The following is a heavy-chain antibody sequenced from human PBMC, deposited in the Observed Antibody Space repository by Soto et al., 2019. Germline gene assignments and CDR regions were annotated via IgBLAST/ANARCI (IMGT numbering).Heavy chain of an antibody. J-gene: IGHJ4*02. CDR1: GYTFTSYA. CDR3: ARDREKYSSSPIDY. D-gene: IGHD6-6*01. V-gene: IGHV1-3*01. Sequence: ASVKVSFKASGYTFTSYAMHWVRQAPGQRLEWMGWINAGNGNTKYSQKFQGRVTITRDTSASTAYMELSSLRAEDTAVYYCARDREKYSSSPIDYWGQGTLVTVSS. CDR2: INAGNGNT.